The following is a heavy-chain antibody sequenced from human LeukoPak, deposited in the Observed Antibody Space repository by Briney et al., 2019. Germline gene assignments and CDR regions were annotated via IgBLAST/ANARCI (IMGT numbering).Heavy chain of an antibody. D-gene: IGHD5-18*01. CDR1: GGSFSGYC. J-gene: IGHJ4*02. Sequence: SETLSFNCDAYGGSFSGYCWSWIRQPPGKELECLGEINHSGSTNYNPSLKSRVTISVDTSKNQFSLKLSSVTAAYTAVYYCARRPRGYSYGYNYWGQGTLVTVSS. CDR2: INHSGST. CDR3: ARRPRGYSYGYNY. V-gene: IGHV4-34*01.